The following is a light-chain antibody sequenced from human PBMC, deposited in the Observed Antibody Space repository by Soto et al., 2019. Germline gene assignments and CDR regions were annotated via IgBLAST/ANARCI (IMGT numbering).Light chain of an antibody. CDR3: QQYYTTPLT. CDR2: WAS. CDR1: QSVLFTSNNKNY. V-gene: IGKV4-1*01. J-gene: IGKJ4*01. Sequence: DVVMTQSPDSLAVSLCEGSTIKCQSSQSVLFTSNNKNYLGWFQQKPRQPPKLLLSWASTRESGVPDRFSGSGSGTDFTLTISSLQAEDVAVYYCQQYYTTPLTFGGGTKVDIK.